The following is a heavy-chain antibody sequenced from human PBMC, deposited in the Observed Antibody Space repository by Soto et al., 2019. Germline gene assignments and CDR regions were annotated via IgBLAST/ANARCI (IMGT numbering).Heavy chain of an antibody. CDR1: GFTFSDYY. Sequence: VQLVESGGGLVKPGGSLRLSCAASGFTFSDYYMSWIRQAPGKGLEWVSYITSSGSTIYYADSVKGRFTISRDNAKNSLYLQMNSLRAEDMAVYCCARENEQWVAADNWGPGTLVTVSS. CDR2: ITSSGSTI. CDR3: ARENEQWVAADN. J-gene: IGHJ4*02. D-gene: IGHD6-19*01. V-gene: IGHV3-11*01.